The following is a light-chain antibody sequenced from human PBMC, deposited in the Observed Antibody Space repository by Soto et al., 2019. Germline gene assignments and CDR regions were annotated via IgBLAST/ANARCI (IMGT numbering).Light chain of an antibody. CDR3: ETWDSNTHTV. V-gene: IGLV4-60*02. CDR2: LEGSGSY. CDR1: SGHSSYI. Sequence: QAVVTQSSSASASLGSSVKLTCTLSSGHSSYIIAWHQQQPGKAPRYLIKLEGSGSYNKGSGVPDRFSGSSSGADRYLTISNLQFEDEADYYCETWDSNTHTVFGGGTKLTV. J-gene: IGLJ3*02.